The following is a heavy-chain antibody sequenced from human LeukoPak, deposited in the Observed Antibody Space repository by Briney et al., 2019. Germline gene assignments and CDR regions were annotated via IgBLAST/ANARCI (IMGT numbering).Heavy chain of an antibody. CDR3: ARSPPGILWANWFDP. V-gene: IGHV4-34*01. CDR1: GGSFSGYY. CDR2: INHSGST. Sequence: SETLSLTCAVYGGSFSGYYWSWIRQPPGKGLEWIGEINHSGSTNYNPSLKSRVTISVDTSKNQFSLKLSSVTAADTAVYYCARSPPGILWANWFDPWGQGTLVTVSS. J-gene: IGHJ5*02. D-gene: IGHD2-15*01.